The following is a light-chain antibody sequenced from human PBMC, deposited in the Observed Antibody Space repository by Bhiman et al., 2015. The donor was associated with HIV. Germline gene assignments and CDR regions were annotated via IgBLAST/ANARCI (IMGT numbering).Light chain of an antibody. J-gene: IGLJ2*01. CDR3: GTWDSSLSAGV. V-gene: IGLV1-51*02. Sequence: QSVLTQPPSVSAAPGQKVTISCSGSSSNIGTHYVSWYQQLPGTAPKLLIYENNKRPSGIPDRFSGSKSGTSATLGITGLQTGDEADYYCGTWDSSLSAGVFGGGTKLTVL. CDR1: SSNIGTHY. CDR2: ENN.